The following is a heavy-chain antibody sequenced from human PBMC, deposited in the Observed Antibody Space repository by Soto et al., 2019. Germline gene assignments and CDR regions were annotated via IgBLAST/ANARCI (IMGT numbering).Heavy chain of an antibody. V-gene: IGHV3-30*18. CDR1: GFTFSSYG. Sequence: QVQLVESGGGVVQPGRSLRLSCAASGFTFSSYGMHWVRQAPGKGLEWVAVISYDGSNKYYADSVKGRFTISRDNSKNPLYLQMNSLRAEDTAVYYCAKDWWDTAMAPNWFDPWGQGTLVTVSS. D-gene: IGHD5-18*01. J-gene: IGHJ5*02. CDR3: AKDWWDTAMAPNWFDP. CDR2: ISYDGSNK.